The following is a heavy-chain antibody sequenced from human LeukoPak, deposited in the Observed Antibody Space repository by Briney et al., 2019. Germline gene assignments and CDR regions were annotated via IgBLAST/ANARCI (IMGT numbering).Heavy chain of an antibody. V-gene: IGHV1-2*04. CDR1: GYTFTGYY. CDR3: ASSVAGSAFDI. D-gene: IGHD6-19*01. Sequence: ASVKVSCKASGYTFTGYYMYWVRQAPGQGLEWMGWINPNSGGTKYAQKFQGWVTMTRDTSINTACMELSRLKSDDTAVYYCASSVAGSAFDIWGQGTMVTVSS. CDR2: INPNSGGT. J-gene: IGHJ3*02.